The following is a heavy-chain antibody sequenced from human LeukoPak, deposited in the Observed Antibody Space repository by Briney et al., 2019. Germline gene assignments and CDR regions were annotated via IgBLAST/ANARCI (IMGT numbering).Heavy chain of an antibody. J-gene: IGHJ6*02. V-gene: IGHV4-59*08. D-gene: IGHD2-2*01. CDR2: ISHSGST. Sequence: PSETLSLTCTVSGGSISSYYWSWIRQPPGEGLEWIGYISHSGSTNYNPSLKSRVTISLDTSKSQFSLRLSSVTAADTAVYYCARGVCTSSSCYAGDYGMDVWGQGTTVTVS. CDR1: GGSISSYY. CDR3: ARGVCTSSSCYAGDYGMDV.